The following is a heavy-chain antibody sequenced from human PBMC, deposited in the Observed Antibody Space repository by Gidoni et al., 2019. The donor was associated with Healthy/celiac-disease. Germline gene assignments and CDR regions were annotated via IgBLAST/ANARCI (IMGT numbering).Heavy chain of an antibody. CDR2: MRSKDYGGTT. CDR1: GFTFGDCA. D-gene: IGHD6-6*01. CDR3: PRDHLEYRSSSANDY. J-gene: IGHJ4*02. Sequence: EVHLVESGGGLVLPRRSLRLSWTASGFTFGDCAMSWARQAPGKGLEWVGFMRSKDYGGTTEYDASVKGRFTILRDESKSIAYLHMNSLKTEDTAVYYCPRDHLEYRSSSANDYWRQGTLVTVSS. V-gene: IGHV3-49*04.